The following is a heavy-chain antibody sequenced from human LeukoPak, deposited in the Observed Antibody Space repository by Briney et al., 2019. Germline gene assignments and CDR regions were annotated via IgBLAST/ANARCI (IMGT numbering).Heavy chain of an antibody. CDR2: IIPIFGTA. V-gene: IGHV1-69*05. Sequence: SVKVSCKASGGTFSSYAISWVRQAPGQGLEWMGGIIPIFGTANYAQKFQGRVTITTDESTSTAYMELSSLRSEDTAVYYCARALCSSTSGYQGSVSAFDIWGQGTMVSVSS. CDR3: ARALCSSTSGYQGSVSAFDI. D-gene: IGHD2-2*01. CDR1: GGTFSSYA. J-gene: IGHJ3*02.